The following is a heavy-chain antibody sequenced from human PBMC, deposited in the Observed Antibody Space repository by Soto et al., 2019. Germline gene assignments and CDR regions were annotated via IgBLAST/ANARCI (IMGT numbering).Heavy chain of an antibody. Sequence: SGTLSVACNVSVGSISLYYWSWIRQPKGKGLEWIGSIHYSGSTKYNPSLKSRVTISVDTSKNQFSLKLTSVTAADTAVYFCARVPAVASTIPSLWFDPWGQGTMVTGSS. CDR3: ARVPAVASTIPSLWFDP. CDR2: IHYSGST. CDR1: VGSISLYY. D-gene: IGHD6-19*01. V-gene: IGHV4-59*01. J-gene: IGHJ5*02.